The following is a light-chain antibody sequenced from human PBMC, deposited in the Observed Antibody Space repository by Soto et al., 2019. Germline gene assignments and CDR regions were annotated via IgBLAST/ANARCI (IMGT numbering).Light chain of an antibody. CDR3: QHYVTSPLT. V-gene: IGKV3-20*01. J-gene: IGKJ4*01. CDR1: QSVSATY. Sequence: EIVLTQSPGTLSLSPGERATLSWRASQSVSATYLAWYQQKPGQAPRLLIYAASSRATGVPDRFSGSGSGTDFTLTISRLEPEDFAVYYCQHYVTSPLTFGGGTKVDIK. CDR2: AAS.